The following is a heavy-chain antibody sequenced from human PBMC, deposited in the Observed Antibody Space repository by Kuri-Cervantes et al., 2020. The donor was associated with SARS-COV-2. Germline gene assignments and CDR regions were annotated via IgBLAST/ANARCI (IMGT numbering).Heavy chain of an antibody. CDR3: ARDPPSPYCSGGSCRTDV. Sequence: GESLKISWAGSGFTFSSYSMNWVRQAPGKGLEWVSSISSSSCYIYYADSVKGRFTISRDNAKNSLYLQMNSLRAEDTAVYYCARDPPSPYCSGGSCRTDVWGQGTTVTVSS. CDR1: GFTFSSYS. V-gene: IGHV3-21*01. CDR2: ISSSSCYI. J-gene: IGHJ6*02. D-gene: IGHD2-15*01.